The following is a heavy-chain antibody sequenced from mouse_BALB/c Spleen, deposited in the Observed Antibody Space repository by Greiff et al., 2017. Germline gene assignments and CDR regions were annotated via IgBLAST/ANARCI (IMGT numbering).Heavy chain of an antibody. J-gene: IGHJ2*01. CDR1: GYTFTSYW. CDR2: IYPGSGST. Sequence: LQQPGSELVRPGASVKLSCKASGYTFTSYWMHWVKQRHGQGLEWIGNIYPGSGSTNYDEKFKSKGTLTVDTSSSTAYMHLSSLTSEDSAVYYCTRGDGNYFDYWGQGTTLTVSS. D-gene: IGHD2-1*01. V-gene: IGHV1S22*01. CDR3: TRGDGNYFDY.